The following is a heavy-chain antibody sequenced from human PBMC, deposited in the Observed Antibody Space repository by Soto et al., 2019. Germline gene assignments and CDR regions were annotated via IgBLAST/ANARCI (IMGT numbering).Heavy chain of an antibody. CDR2: IYYSGST. Sequence: SETLSLTCTVSGGSMSSSSYYWGWIRRPRGKGLEWIGSIYYSGSTYYNPSLKSRVTISVDTSKNQFSLKLSSVTAADTAVYYCARSGGYCSSTSCYDLRQYYYYYYGMDVWGQGTTVTVSS. CDR1: GGSMSSSSYY. J-gene: IGHJ6*02. V-gene: IGHV4-39*01. CDR3: ARSGGYCSSTSCYDLRQYYYYYYGMDV. D-gene: IGHD2-2*01.